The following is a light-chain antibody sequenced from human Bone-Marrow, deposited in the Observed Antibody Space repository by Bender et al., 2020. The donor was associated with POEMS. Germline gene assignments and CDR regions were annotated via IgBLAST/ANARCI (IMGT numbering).Light chain of an antibody. V-gene: IGLV1-44*01. CDR3: AVWDDSLNGWV. CDR1: SSNIGAHA. CDR2: SSH. J-gene: IGLJ3*02. Sequence: QSVLTQPPSVSAAPGQKVTISCSGGSSNIGAHAVNWYQHLPGTAPKLLIYSSHRRPSEVPDRFSASKSGTSASLAITGLQAEDEADYYCAVWDDSLNGWVFGGGTKLTVL.